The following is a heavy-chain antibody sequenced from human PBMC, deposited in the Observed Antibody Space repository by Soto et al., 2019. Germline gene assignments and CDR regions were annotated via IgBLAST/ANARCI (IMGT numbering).Heavy chain of an antibody. CDR1: GITVNNNY. J-gene: IGHJ6*04. CDR2: IYSGGST. V-gene: IGHV3-66*01. Sequence: EVQLVESGGDLVQPGGSLRLSCAASGITVNNNYMSWVRQAPGKGLEWVSVIYSGGSTGYADSVKGRFTISRDNPKNTVYLQMNGLSAEDTAVYYCARDVGVWGRGTTVTVSS. CDR3: ARDVGV.